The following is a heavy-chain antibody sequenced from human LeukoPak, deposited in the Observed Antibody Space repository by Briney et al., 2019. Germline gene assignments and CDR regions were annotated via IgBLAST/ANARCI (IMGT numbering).Heavy chain of an antibody. D-gene: IGHD3-9*01. CDR2: INPNSGGT. V-gene: IGHV1-2*02. CDR3: ARASYYDVLTGPSCPDY. J-gene: IGHJ4*02. Sequence: ASVKVSCKASGYTFSGYYMHWVRQAPGRGLERMGWINPNSGGTNYAQKFQGRVTMTRDTSISTAYMELSRVRSDDTAVYYCARASYYDVLTGPSCPDYWGQGTLVTVSS. CDR1: GYTFSGYY.